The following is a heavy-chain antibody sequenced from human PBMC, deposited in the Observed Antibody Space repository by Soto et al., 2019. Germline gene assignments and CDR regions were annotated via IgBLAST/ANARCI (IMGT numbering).Heavy chain of an antibody. CDR2: IRGSGGST. CDR3: VKGAWLDY. Sequence: GGSLRLSCAASGFTFNTFDTSWVRQVPGKGPEWVSVIRGSGGSTYYADAVKGRFAISRDDAKNTLFLQMHSLRAEDTAVYYCVKGAWLDYWGQGTLVTVSS. CDR1: GFTFNTFD. V-gene: IGHV3-23*01. J-gene: IGHJ4*02.